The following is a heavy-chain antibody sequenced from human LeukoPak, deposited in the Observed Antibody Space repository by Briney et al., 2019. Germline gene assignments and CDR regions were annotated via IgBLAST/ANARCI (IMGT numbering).Heavy chain of an antibody. J-gene: IGHJ5*02. Sequence: GGSLRLSCAAFGFTFSSYGMHWVCQAPGKGLEWVAVISYDGSNKYYADSVEGRFTISRDNSKNTLYLQMNSLRAEDTAVYYCAKDLEIQLWPNWFDPWGQGTLVTVSS. CDR3: AKDLEIQLWPNWFDP. CDR2: ISYDGSNK. CDR1: GFTFSSYG. V-gene: IGHV3-30*18. D-gene: IGHD5-18*01.